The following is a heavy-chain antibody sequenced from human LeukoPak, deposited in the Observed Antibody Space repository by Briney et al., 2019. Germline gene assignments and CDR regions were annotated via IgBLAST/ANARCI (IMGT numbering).Heavy chain of an antibody. V-gene: IGHV1-69*04. D-gene: IGHD6-13*01. CDR1: GGTFSSYA. J-gene: IGHJ4*02. Sequence: VASVKVSCKASGGTFSSYAISWVRQAPGQGLEWMGRIIPILGIANYAQKFQGRVTITADKSTSTAYMELSSLRSEDTAVYYCVRGRKRYVGIAAADFDYWGQGTLVTVSS. CDR3: VRGRKRYVGIAAADFDY. CDR2: IIPILGIA.